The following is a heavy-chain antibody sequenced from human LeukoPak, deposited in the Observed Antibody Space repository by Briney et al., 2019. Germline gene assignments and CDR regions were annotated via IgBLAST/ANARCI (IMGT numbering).Heavy chain of an antibody. CDR3: ARERTYYYMDV. CDR1: GFTFSRYW. CDR2: INLEGTEK. V-gene: IGHV3-7*03. Sequence: GGSLRLSCEASGFTFSRYWMSWVRQAPGKGLEWVANINLEGTEKYYLNSVEGRFIISRDNAKNSLYLQMNNLRAEDTVLYYCARERTYYYMDVWGKGTTVTVSS. J-gene: IGHJ6*03.